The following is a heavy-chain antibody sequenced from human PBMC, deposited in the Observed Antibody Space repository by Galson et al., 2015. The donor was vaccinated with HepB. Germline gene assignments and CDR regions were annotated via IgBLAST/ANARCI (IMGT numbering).Heavy chain of an antibody. D-gene: IGHD1-7*01. CDR1: GGSISSYY. CDR2: IYYSGNT. CDR3: AKLGKAGGAFDF. V-gene: IGHV4-59*01. J-gene: IGHJ3*01. Sequence: ETLSLTCTVSGGSISSYYWSWIRQPPGKGLEWIGYIYYSGNTNYNPSLKSRVTISVDTSKNQFSLMLRSVTAADTAVYYCAKLGKAGGAFDFWGQGTVVTVSS.